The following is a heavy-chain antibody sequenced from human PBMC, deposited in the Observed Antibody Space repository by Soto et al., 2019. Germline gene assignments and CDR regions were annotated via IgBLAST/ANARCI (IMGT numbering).Heavy chain of an antibody. Sequence: SETLSLTCTVSGDSVTSVSDYWSWIRQPPGKGLEWIGYIYYSGSADYNPSLGSRVTISIDTSKNQFSLKLTSATAADTAVYYCARGVGFGYYYYHMDLWGQGTTVTVSS. CDR2: IYYSGSA. V-gene: IGHV4-61*01. CDR1: GDSVTSVSDY. D-gene: IGHD3-10*01. J-gene: IGHJ6*02. CDR3: ARGVGFGYYYYHMDL.